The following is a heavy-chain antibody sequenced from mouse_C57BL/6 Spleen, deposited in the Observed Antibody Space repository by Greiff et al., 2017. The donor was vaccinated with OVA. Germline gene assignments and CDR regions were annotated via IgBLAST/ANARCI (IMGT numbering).Heavy chain of an antibody. V-gene: IGHV1-39*01. Sequence: VQLQQPGPELVKPGASVKISCKASGYSFTDYNMNWVKQSNGKSLEWIGVINPNYGTTSYNQKFKGKATLTVDQSSSTAYMQLNSLTSEDSAVYYCAREYYGSLYWYFDVWGTGTTVTVSS. CDR2: INPNYGTT. CDR1: GYSFTDYN. CDR3: AREYYGSLYWYFDV. D-gene: IGHD1-1*01. J-gene: IGHJ1*03.